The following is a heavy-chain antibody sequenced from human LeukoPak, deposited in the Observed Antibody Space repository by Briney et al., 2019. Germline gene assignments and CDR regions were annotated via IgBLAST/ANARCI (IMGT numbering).Heavy chain of an antibody. V-gene: IGHV4-34*01. CDR3: ARGSGWYAIHY. CDR2: INHSGST. J-gene: IGHJ4*02. CDR1: GGSFSGYY. D-gene: IGHD6-19*01. Sequence: SETLSLTCAVYGGSFSGYYWSWIRQPPGKGLEWMGEINHSGSTNYNPSLKSRVTISVDTSKNQFSLKLSSVTAADTAVYYCARGSGWYAIHYWGQGTLVTVSS.